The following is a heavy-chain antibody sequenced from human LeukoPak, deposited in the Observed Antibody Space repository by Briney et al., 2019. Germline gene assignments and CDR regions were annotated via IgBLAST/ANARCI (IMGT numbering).Heavy chain of an antibody. CDR3: ARRLGLRWDLQAFDI. CDR1: GYTFTSYD. J-gene: IGHJ3*02. D-gene: IGHD4-23*01. Sequence: ASVKVSCKASGYTFTSYDTNWVRQATGQGLEWMGWMNPNSANTGYAQKFQGRVTITRNTSISTAYMELSSLRSEDTAVYYCARRLGLRWDLQAFDIWGQGTMVTVSS. V-gene: IGHV1-8*01. CDR2: MNPNSANT.